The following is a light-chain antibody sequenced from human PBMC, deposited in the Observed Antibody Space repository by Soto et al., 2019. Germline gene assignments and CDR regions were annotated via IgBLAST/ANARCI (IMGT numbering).Light chain of an antibody. Sequence: QSALTQPASVSGSPGQSITLSCTGTSSDVGGYNYVSWYQHHPGKAPKLMIYDVSNRPSGVSNRFSGSKSGNTASLSISGLQPEDEADYYCSSYRTSNTRQIVCGTGT. J-gene: IGLJ1*01. CDR1: SSDVGGYNY. V-gene: IGLV2-14*03. CDR2: DVS. CDR3: SSYRTSNTRQIV.